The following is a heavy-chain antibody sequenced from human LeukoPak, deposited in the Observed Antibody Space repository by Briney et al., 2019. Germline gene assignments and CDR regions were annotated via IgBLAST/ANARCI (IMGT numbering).Heavy chain of an antibody. CDR3: ARGLVGHHFDY. CDR2: INHSGST. D-gene: IGHD2-8*02. Sequence: SETLSLTCTVSGGSVSSGSYYWSWIRQPPGKGLEWIGEINHSGSTNYNPSLKSRVTISVDTSKNQFSLKLSSVTAADTAVYYCARGLVGHHFDYWGQGTLVTVSS. V-gene: IGHV4-61*01. J-gene: IGHJ4*02. CDR1: GGSVSSGSYY.